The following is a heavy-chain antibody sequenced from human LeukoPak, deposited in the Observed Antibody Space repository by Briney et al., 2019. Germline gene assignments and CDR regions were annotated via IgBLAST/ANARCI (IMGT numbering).Heavy chain of an antibody. V-gene: IGHV1-18*01. CDR1: GYTFTSYG. CDR3: ARSGMTTRYYYMDV. D-gene: IGHD4-11*01. Sequence: GASVKVSCKASGYTFTSYGISWVRQAPGQGLEWMGWISAYDGNTNYAQKLQGRVTITTDTSTSTAYMELRSLRSDDTAVYYCARSGMTTRYYYMDVWGKGTTVTVSS. CDR2: ISAYDGNT. J-gene: IGHJ6*03.